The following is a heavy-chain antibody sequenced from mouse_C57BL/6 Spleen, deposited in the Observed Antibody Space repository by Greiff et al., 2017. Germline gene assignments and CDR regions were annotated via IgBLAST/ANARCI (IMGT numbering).Heavy chain of an antibody. Sequence: QVQLQQPWTELVKPGASVTLSCKASGYTFTRYWMPWVKQSPGPGLEWIGNINPSNGGNNSNEKFKSKATLTVDKSSSTAYMQLRSLTSEDSAVYYCARSGVYYFDYWGQGTTLTVSS. J-gene: IGHJ2*01. CDR3: ARSGVYYFDY. V-gene: IGHV1-53*01. CDR2: INPSNGGN. CDR1: GYTFTRYW. D-gene: IGHD3-1*01.